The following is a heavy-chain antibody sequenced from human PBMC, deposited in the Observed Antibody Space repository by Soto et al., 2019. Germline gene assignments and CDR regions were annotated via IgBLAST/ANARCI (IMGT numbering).Heavy chain of an antibody. V-gene: IGHV4-34*01. Sequence: QVQLQQWGAGLLKPSETLSLTCAVYGGSFSGYYWSWIRQPPGKGLEWIGEINHSGSTNYNPSLKGRVPIAVDAAKNQFPLKLSSVTAPDPAVYYCARNGSYYYFWSGYYFGGGMDVWGQGTTVTVSS. D-gene: IGHD3-3*01. CDR1: GGSFSGYY. CDR3: ARNGSYYYFWSGYYFGGGMDV. CDR2: INHSGST. J-gene: IGHJ6*02.